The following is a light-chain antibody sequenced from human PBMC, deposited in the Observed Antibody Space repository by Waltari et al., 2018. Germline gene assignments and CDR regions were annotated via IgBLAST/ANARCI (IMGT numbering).Light chain of an antibody. J-gene: IGLJ3*02. V-gene: IGLV2-11*01. CDR1: SRYVGGYNY. CDR3: CSYAASVHWL. Sequence: QSALTQPRSVSGSPGQSVTISCTGTSRYVGGYNYVSWYQQHPGRAPKLIIYDFDKRPSGVPDRFFGSKSGNTASLTISGLQADDESDFYCCSYAASVHWLFGGGTKVTVL. CDR2: DFD.